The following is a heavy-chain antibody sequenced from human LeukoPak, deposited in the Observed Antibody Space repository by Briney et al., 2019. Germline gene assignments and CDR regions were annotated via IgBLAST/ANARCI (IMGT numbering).Heavy chain of an antibody. J-gene: IGHJ4*02. D-gene: IGHD5-12*01. CDR1: GGSISSYY. CDR3: GSGSDSRAFDY. CDR2: IYTSGTP. Sequence: PSETLSLTCTVSGGSISSYYWSWIRQPAGKGLEWIGRIYTSGTPNNNPSLKSRVTMSVDTSKNQFSLKLSAVTAADTAVYYCGSGSDSRAFDYWGQGTLVTVSS. V-gene: IGHV4-4*07.